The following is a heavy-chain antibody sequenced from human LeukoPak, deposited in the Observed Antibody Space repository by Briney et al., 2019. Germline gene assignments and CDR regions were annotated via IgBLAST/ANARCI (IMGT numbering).Heavy chain of an antibody. D-gene: IGHD3-3*01. V-gene: IGHV1-69*13. CDR1: GGTFSSYA. Sequence: SVKVSCKASGGTFSSYAISWVRQATGQGLEWMGGIIPIFGTANYAQKFQGRVTITADESTSTAYMELSSLRSEDTAVYYCARFPRITIFGVVSYYYYGMDVWGQGTTVTVSS. CDR3: ARFPRITIFGVVSYYYYGMDV. CDR2: IIPIFGTA. J-gene: IGHJ6*02.